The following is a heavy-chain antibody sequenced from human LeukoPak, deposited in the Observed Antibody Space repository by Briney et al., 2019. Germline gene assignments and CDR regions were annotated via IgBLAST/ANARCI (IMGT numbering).Heavy chain of an antibody. Sequence: GASVKVSCQASGYSFTTHIISWVRQAPGQGLEWMGWISGYNGNTDYAQKFQGRVTMTTDKSTSTAYMELRSLRSDDTAMYYCARGGWTGMGAYWGQGTLVTVSP. D-gene: IGHD3/OR15-3a*01. CDR3: ARGGWTGMGAY. V-gene: IGHV1-18*01. CDR1: GYSFTTHI. CDR2: ISGYNGNT. J-gene: IGHJ4*02.